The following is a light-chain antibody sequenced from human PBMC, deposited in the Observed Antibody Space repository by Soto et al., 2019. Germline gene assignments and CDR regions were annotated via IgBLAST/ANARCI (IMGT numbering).Light chain of an antibody. CDR3: QQYKNWPPLT. CDR1: QSVDIN. V-gene: IGKV3-15*01. Sequence: EIVMTQSPATLSVSPGERATLSCRASQSVDINLAWYQKKAGQSPRLLIYGASTRATAIPARFSGGGSGTEFTLTISSLQSEDFAVYYCQQYKNWPPLTFGGGTKVDIK. CDR2: GAS. J-gene: IGKJ4*01.